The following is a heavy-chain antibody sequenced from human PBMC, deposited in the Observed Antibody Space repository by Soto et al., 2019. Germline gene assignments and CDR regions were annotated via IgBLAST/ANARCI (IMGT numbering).Heavy chain of an antibody. CDR2: ISYDGSNK. Sequence: PGGSLRLSCAASGFTFSSHGMHWVRQAPGKGLEWVAVISYDGSNKYYADSVKGRFTISRDNSKNTLYLQMNSLRAEDTAVYYCAKGLVEWLPPNWFDPWGQGTLVTVSS. J-gene: IGHJ5*02. D-gene: IGHD3-3*01. CDR3: AKGLVEWLPPNWFDP. CDR1: GFTFSSHG. V-gene: IGHV3-30*18.